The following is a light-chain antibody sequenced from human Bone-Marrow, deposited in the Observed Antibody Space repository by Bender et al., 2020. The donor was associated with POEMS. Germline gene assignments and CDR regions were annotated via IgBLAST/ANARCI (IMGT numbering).Light chain of an antibody. V-gene: IGLV2-14*01. CDR2: DVS. CDR1: ISDVGDYDY. CDR3: SSFTSSSIWV. Sequence: QSALAQPASVSGSPGQSITISCTGTISDVGDYDYVSWYQQHPGKAPKLMIFDVSNRPSGVSNRFSGSKSGNTASLTISGLQAEDEADYYCSSFTSSSIWVFGGGTKLTVL. J-gene: IGLJ3*02.